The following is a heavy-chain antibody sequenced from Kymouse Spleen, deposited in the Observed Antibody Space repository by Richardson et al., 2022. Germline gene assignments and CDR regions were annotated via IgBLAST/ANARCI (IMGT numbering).Heavy chain of an antibody. J-gene: IGHJ6*02. V-gene: IGHV3-9*01. D-gene: IGHD6-19*01. CDR3: AKDNSGWSLYYYYGMDV. CDR1: GFTFDDYA. Sequence: EVQLVESGGGLVQPGRSLRLSCAASGFTFDDYAMHWVRQAPGKGLEWVSGISWNSGSIGYADSVKGRFTISRDNAKNSLYLQMNSLRAEDTALYYCAKDNSGWSLYYYYGMDVWGQGTTVTVSS. CDR2: ISWNSGSI.